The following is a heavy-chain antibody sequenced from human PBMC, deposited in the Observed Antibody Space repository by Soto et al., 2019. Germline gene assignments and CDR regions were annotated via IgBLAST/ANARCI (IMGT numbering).Heavy chain of an antibody. J-gene: IGHJ4*02. V-gene: IGHV1-69*06. CDR3: AKAETGSYCMDD. Sequence: SVQVSCQASGGTFSCYAISWVRQAPGQGLEWMGGIIPIFGTANYAQNFQSRVTITADKSTSTAYMELSSLRTEDKAVYYCAKAETGSYCMDDWGQGTPVTVSS. D-gene: IGHD2-21*02. CDR1: GGTFSCYA. CDR2: IIPIFGTA.